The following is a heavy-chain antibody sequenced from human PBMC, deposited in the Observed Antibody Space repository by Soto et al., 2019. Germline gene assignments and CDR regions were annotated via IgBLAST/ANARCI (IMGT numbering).Heavy chain of an antibody. D-gene: IGHD3-22*01. CDR3: ARVWRNYYDSSGYYYSPYDAFDI. Sequence: ASVKVSCKASGYTFTSYYMHWVRQAPGQGLEWMGIINPSGGSTSYAQKFQGRVTMTRDTSTSTVYMELSSLRSEDTAVYYCARVWRNYYDSSGYYYSPYDAFDIWSQGTMVTVSS. CDR1: GYTFTSYY. J-gene: IGHJ3*02. CDR2: INPSGGST. V-gene: IGHV1-46*03.